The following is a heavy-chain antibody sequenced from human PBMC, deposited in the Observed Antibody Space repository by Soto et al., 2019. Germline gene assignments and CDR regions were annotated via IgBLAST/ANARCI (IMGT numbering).Heavy chain of an antibody. CDR1: GGSISSSHW. V-gene: IGHV4-4*02. CDR2: IYHSGST. Sequence: QVQLQESGPGLVKPSGTLSLSCAVSGGSISSSHWWTWVRQPPGKGLEWIGEIYHSGSTNYNPSLKGRVTISVDTSRNQFSLNLSSVPAADTAVYYCASSGGGEDYWGQGILVTVSS. J-gene: IGHJ4*02. CDR3: ASSGGGEDY. D-gene: IGHD3-16*01.